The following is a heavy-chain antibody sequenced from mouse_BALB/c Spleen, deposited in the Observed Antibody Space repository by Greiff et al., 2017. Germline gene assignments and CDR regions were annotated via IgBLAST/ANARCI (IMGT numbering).Heavy chain of an antibody. CDR3: TRSLPYYGSTYYFDY. V-gene: IGHV1-15*01. D-gene: IGHD1-1*01. Sequence: QVQLKQSGAELVRPGASVTLSCKASGYTFTDYEMHWVKQTPVHGLEWIGAIDPETGGTAYNQKFKGKATLTADKSSSTAYMELRSLTSEDSAVYYCTRSLPYYGSTYYFDYWGQGTTLTVSS. J-gene: IGHJ2*01. CDR1: GYTFTDYE. CDR2: IDPETGGT.